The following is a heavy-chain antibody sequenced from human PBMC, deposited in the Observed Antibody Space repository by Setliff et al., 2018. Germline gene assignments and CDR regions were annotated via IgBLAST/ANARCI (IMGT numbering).Heavy chain of an antibody. CDR1: GGSISSYY. Sequence: SETLSLTCTVSGGSISSYYWSWIRQSPGKGLEWIGYIYNDGSTHYNPSLKSRLTLSIDTSKNQFSLKLSSVTAADTAVYYCARDRWDYGDYCAMNPYFNSGMDVWGQGTTVTVSS. CDR3: ARDRWDYGDYCAMNPYFNSGMDV. V-gene: IGHV4-4*09. D-gene: IGHD4-17*01. J-gene: IGHJ6*02. CDR2: IYNDGST.